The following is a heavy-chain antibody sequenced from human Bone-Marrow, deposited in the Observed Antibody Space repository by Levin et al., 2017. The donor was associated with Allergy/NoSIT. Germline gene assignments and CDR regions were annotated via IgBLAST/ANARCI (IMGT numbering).Heavy chain of an antibody. Sequence: GSLRLSCTVSGGSISGYYGSWIRQPPGGGLEWIGYIYYTGSAQYNPSLKSRVAISVDTSRDQFSLELNSVTAADTAVYFCTRLHCSHNCYPGDWSQGILVTVSS. J-gene: IGHJ4*02. CDR2: IYYTGSA. D-gene: IGHD2-15*01. CDR3: TRLHCSHNCYPGD. CDR1: GGSISGYY. V-gene: IGHV4-59*08.